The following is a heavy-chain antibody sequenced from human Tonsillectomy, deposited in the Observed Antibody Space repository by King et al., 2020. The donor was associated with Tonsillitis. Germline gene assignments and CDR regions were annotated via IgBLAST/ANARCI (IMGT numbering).Heavy chain of an antibody. CDR3: ASCFGVVIRNYYYYMDV. V-gene: IGHV1-69*01. J-gene: IGHJ6*03. D-gene: IGHD3-3*01. CDR2: VIPIFGTA. CDR1: GGTFSSYA. Sequence: QLVQSGAEVKKPGSSVKVSCKASGGTFSSYAISWVRQAPGQGLEWMGGVIPIFGTANYAQKFQGRVTITADESTSSAYMELSSLRPEETAVYYCASCFGVVIRNYYYYMDVWGKGTTVTVSS.